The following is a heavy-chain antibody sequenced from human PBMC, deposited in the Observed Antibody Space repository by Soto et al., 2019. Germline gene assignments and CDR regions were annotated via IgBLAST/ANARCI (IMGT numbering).Heavy chain of an antibody. V-gene: IGHV1-69*06. CDR1: GGTFNSYT. D-gene: IGHD1-26*01. CDR3: ASWRSYSGSYCFDY. CDR2: VVPMYDSV. Sequence: SVKVSCKASGGTFNSYTINWVRQAPGRGLEWVGQVVPMYDSVNYAENFQGRVTITADKSTKTAYMELTSLRSEDTALYFCASWRSYSGSYCFDYWGQGTLVTSPQ. J-gene: IGHJ4*02.